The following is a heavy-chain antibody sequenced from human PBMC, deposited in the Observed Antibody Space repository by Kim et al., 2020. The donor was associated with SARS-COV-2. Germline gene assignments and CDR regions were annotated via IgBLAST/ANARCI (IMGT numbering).Heavy chain of an antibody. V-gene: IGHV3-11*05. CDR1: RFIFSDYS. J-gene: IGHJ4*02. Sequence: GGSLRLSYSVSRFIFSDYSMSWIRQAPEKGLEWIAHIDNIYGSTNYADSVKGRFTISRDNAKNSLYLEMNSLTPDDTALYYCARDPQRKDAYNHDYWGQGTLVTVSS. CDR3: ARDPQRKDAYNHDY. D-gene: IGHD1-1*01. CDR2: IDNIYGST.